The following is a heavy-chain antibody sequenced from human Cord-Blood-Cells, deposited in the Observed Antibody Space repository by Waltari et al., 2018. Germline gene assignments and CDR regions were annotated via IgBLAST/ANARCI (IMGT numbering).Heavy chain of an antibody. CDR3: ARDMNYDILTGYYKGGVDY. CDR1: GFTFSSYG. CDR2: IWYDGSNK. V-gene: IGHV3-33*01. D-gene: IGHD3-9*01. J-gene: IGHJ4*02. Sequence: QVQLVESGGGVVQPGRSLRLSCAASGFTFSSYGMHWVRQAPGKGLEWVAVIWYDGSNKYDAYSVKGRFTISRDNSKNTLYLQMNSLRAEDTAVYYCARDMNYDILTGYYKGGVDYWGQGTLVTVSS.